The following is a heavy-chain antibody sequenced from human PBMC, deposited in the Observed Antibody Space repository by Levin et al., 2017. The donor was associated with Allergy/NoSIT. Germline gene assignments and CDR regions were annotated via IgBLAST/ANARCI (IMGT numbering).Heavy chain of an antibody. CDR3: ARDLGYCSSTSCKPNVPGAYYYYMDV. D-gene: IGHD2-2*01. CDR1: GGTFSSYA. Sequence: KISCKASGGTFSSYAISWVRQAPGQGLEWMGGIIPIFGTANYAQKFQGRVTITADESTSTAYMELSSLRSEDTAVYYCARDLGYCSSTSCKPNVPGAYYYYMDVWGKGTTVTVSS. V-gene: IGHV1-69*01. J-gene: IGHJ6*03. CDR2: IIPIFGTA.